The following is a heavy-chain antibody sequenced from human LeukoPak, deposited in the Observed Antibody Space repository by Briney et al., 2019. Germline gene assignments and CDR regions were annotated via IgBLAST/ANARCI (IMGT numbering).Heavy chain of an antibody. CDR1: GGSFSNYY. J-gene: IGHJ6*03. Sequence: PSETLSLTCAVYGGSFSNYYWSWIRQPPGKGLEWIGEINDSGRTNYNPSLMSRVTISVDTSKNQFSLGLNSVTATDTAVYYCARRWNYGRNYYIDVWGKGATVSVSS. CDR3: ARRWNYGRNYYIDV. V-gene: IGHV4-34*01. CDR2: INDSGRT. D-gene: IGHD1-7*01.